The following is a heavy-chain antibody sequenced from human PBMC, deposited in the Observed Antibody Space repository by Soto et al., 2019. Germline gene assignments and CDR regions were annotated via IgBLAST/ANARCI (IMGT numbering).Heavy chain of an antibody. Sequence: SETLSLTCAVYGGSFSGYYWSWIRQPPGKGLEWIGEINHSGSTNYNPSLKSRVTISVDTSKNQFSLKLSSVTAADTAVYYCATPYQSHRLRAFDIWGQGTMVTVSS. CDR3: ATPYQSHRLRAFDI. V-gene: IGHV4-34*01. J-gene: IGHJ3*02. CDR2: INHSGST. CDR1: GGSFSGYY. D-gene: IGHD2-2*01.